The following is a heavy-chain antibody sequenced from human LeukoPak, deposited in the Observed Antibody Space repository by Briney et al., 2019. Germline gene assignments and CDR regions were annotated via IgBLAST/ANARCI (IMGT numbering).Heavy chain of an antibody. Sequence: ASVKVSCKASGYTFTNYDINWVRQATGQGLEWMGWMNPNSGTTAYTQKFQGRVTMTRNTSISTAYMELSSLRSEDTAVYYCAREFPLGGAVAGLNWFDPWGQGTLVTVSS. V-gene: IGHV1-8*01. CDR2: MNPNSGTT. J-gene: IGHJ5*02. CDR3: AREFPLGGAVAGLNWFDP. D-gene: IGHD6-19*01. CDR1: GYTFTNYD.